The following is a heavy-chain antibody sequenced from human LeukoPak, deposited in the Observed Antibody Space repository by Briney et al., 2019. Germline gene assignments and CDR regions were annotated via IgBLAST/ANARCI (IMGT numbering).Heavy chain of an antibody. CDR1: GFTFDDYA. J-gene: IGHJ4*02. Sequence: GGSLRLSCAASGFTFDDYAMHWVRQAPGKGLEWVSGTSWNSGSIGYADSVKGRFTISRDNAKNSLYLQMNSLRAEDTALYYCAKAGDTAMVTPFDYWGQGTLVTVSS. V-gene: IGHV3-9*01. CDR2: TSWNSGSI. D-gene: IGHD5-18*01. CDR3: AKAGDTAMVTPFDY.